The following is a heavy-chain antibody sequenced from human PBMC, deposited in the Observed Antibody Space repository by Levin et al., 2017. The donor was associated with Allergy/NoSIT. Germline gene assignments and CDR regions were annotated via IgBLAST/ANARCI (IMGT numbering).Heavy chain of an antibody. D-gene: IGHD3-16*01. V-gene: IGHV3-30*02. J-gene: IGHJ5*02. Sequence: GGSLRLSCAASGFTFKTYAMHWVRQAPGKGLEWVADIWYDGSNKNYVDSVKGRFTISRDNSKNTLYLQMDSLRAEDTAVYYCAKDKVSKFGGLSDHWGQGTLVTVSS. CDR3: AKDKVSKFGGLSDH. CDR2: IWYDGSNK. CDR1: GFTFKTYA.